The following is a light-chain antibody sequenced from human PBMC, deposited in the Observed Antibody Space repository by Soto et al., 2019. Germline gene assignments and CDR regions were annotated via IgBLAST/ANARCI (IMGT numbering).Light chain of an antibody. Sequence: EIVMTQSPATLSVSPGERATLSCRASQSIRTNLAWYQQKPGQAPRLLIFGASTRAIAIPARFSGSGSGTEFTLTINSLQSEDFAVYYCQHYNERPLTFGGGTKVDIK. CDR1: QSIRTN. CDR3: QHYNERPLT. J-gene: IGKJ4*01. V-gene: IGKV3-15*01. CDR2: GAS.